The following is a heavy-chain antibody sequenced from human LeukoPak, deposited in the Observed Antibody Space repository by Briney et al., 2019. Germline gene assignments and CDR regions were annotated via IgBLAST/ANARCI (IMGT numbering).Heavy chain of an antibody. J-gene: IGHJ4*02. CDR1: GGSISSYY. D-gene: IGHD1-26*01. V-gene: IGHV4-4*07. CDR2: IYPGGST. Sequence: SETLSLTCTVSGGSISSYYWSWIWQPAGKGLEWIGRIYPGGSTNYTPSLMSRVTISVDASKNRFSLTLTSVTAADTAVYFCASTPGPRSGFDSWGQGALVIISS. CDR3: ASTPGPRSGFDS.